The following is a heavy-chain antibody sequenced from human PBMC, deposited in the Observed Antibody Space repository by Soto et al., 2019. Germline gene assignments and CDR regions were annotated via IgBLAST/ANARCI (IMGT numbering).Heavy chain of an antibody. CDR3: ARLILGYCSGGSCYSGWFDP. V-gene: IGHV4-39*01. CDR1: GGSISSSSYY. J-gene: IGHJ5*02. D-gene: IGHD2-15*01. Sequence: QLQLQESGPGLVKPSETLSLTCTVSGGSISSSSYYWGWIRQPPGKGLEWIGSIYYSGSTYYNPSLKSRVTISEDTSKNQFSLKLSSVAAADTAVYYCARLILGYCSGGSCYSGWFDPWGQGTLVTVSS. CDR2: IYYSGST.